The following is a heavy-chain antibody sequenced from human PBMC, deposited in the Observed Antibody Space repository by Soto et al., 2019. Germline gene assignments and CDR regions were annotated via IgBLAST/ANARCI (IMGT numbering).Heavy chain of an antibody. CDR3: AKDVVILRYFDLDAFDI. CDR1: GFTFSSYG. V-gene: IGHV3-30*18. J-gene: IGHJ3*02. Sequence: GGSLRLSCAASGFTFSSYGMHWVRQAPGKGLEWVAVISYDGSNKYYADSVKGRFTVSRDNSKNTLYLQMNSLRAEDTAVYYCAKDVVILRYFDLDAFDIWGQGTMVTVSS. CDR2: ISYDGSNK. D-gene: IGHD3-9*01.